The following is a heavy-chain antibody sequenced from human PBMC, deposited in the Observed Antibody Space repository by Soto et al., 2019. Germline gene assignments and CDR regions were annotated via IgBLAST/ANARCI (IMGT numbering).Heavy chain of an antibody. CDR1: GGSIDYYS. D-gene: IGHD6-13*01. CDR2: ISDSGNT. CDR3: ARYSTAWFPYYGIDV. J-gene: IGHJ6*02. Sequence: QVQLQESGPGQVKPSETLSLTCTVSGGSIDYYSWTWIRQPPGKGLELLGYISDSGNTGYNPSLPGRVNFSVFTAENEFSLKLNSVTAADTVVYYCARYSTAWFPYYGIDVWGQGTTVTVAS. V-gene: IGHV4-59*01.